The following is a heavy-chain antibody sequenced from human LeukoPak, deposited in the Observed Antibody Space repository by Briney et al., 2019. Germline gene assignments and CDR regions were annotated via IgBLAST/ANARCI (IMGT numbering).Heavy chain of an antibody. CDR1: GYALTELS. CDR3: ARDWDV. V-gene: IGHV1-69*13. Sequence: SVKVSCKISGYALTELSMHWVRQAPGKGLEWMGGIIPIFGTANYAQKFQGRVTITADESTSTAYMELSSLRSEDTAVYYCARDWDVWGKGTTVTVSS. CDR2: IIPIFGTA. J-gene: IGHJ6*04.